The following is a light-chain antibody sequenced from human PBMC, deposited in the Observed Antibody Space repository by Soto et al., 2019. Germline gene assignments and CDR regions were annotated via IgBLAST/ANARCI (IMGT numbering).Light chain of an antibody. CDR1: SSIIAASYV. J-gene: IGLJ1*01. V-gene: IGLV1-40*01. CDR2: SDN. CDR3: QSYDNNSDYV. Sequence: QSVLTQPPSVSGAPGERATISSTGSSSIIAASYVVHWYQQHPRAAPRHLIFSDNNRPSGVHDRFSGSKSGTSASLAITPLRAEDEADYYCQSYDNNSDYVFGTGTKVTGL.